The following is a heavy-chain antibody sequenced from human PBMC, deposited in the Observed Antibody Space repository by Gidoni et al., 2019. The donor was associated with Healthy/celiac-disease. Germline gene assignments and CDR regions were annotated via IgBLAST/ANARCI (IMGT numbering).Heavy chain of an antibody. D-gene: IGHD1-26*01. Sequence: QVQLQQWGAGLLKPSETLSLTCAVYGGSFSGYYWSWIRQPPGTGLEWIGEINPSGRTNYNPSLKSRVTISVDTSKNQFSLKLSSVTAADTAVYYCASVSGSYGGGWFDPWGQGTLVTVSS. J-gene: IGHJ5*02. CDR3: ASVSGSYGGGWFDP. V-gene: IGHV4-34*01. CDR1: GGSFSGYY. CDR2: INPSGRT.